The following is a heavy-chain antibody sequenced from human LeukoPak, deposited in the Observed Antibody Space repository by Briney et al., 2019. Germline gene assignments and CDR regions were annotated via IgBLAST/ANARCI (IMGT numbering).Heavy chain of an antibody. CDR1: GFTVSSNY. CDR3: AKNLAAASDDAFDI. D-gene: IGHD6-13*01. V-gene: IGHV3-53*01. Sequence: PGGSLTLSCAASGFTVSSNYMSWVRQAPGKGLEWVSVIYSGGSTYYADSVKGRFTISRDNSKNTLYLQMNSLRAEDTAVYYCAKNLAAASDDAFDIWGQGTMVSVSS. J-gene: IGHJ3*02. CDR2: IYSGGST.